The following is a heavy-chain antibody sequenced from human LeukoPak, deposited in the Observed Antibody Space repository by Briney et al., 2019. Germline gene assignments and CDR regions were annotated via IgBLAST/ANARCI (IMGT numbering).Heavy chain of an antibody. J-gene: IGHJ5*02. CDR2: IYYSGST. Sequence: PSETLSLTCTVPGGSISSYYWSWIRQPPGKGLEWIGYIYYSGSTNYNPSLKSRVTISVDTSKNQFSLKLSSVTAADTAVYYCARDPSTYYDFWKGNFDPWGQGTLVTVSS. V-gene: IGHV4-59*12. CDR3: ARDPSTYYDFWKGNFDP. D-gene: IGHD3-3*01. CDR1: GGSISSYY.